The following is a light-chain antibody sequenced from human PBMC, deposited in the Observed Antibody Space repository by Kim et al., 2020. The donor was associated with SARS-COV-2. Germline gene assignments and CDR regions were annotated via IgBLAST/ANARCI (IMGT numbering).Light chain of an antibody. V-gene: IGKV3-20*01. CDR2: GAS. Sequence: SPGETATFSCRASESVDSSNLAWYQQKPGQAPRLLIFGASSRATGIPDRFSGSGSGTDFTLTISRLEPEDFAVYYCQQFGGSPPITFGQGTRLEIK. CDR3: QQFGGSPPIT. J-gene: IGKJ5*01. CDR1: ESVDSSN.